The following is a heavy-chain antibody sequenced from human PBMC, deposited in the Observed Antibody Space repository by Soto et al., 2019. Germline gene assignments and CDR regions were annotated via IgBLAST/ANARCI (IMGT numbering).Heavy chain of an antibody. CDR3: TTDAMVAAAWFDP. J-gene: IGHJ5*02. CDR2: IKSKTDGGTT. D-gene: IGHD6-13*01. V-gene: IGHV3-15*01. CDR1: GFTFSNAW. Sequence: PGGSLRLSCAASGFTFSNAWMSWVRQAPGKGLEWVGRIKSKTDGGTTDYAAPVKGRFTISRDDSKNTLYLQMNSLKTEDTAVYYCTTDAMVAAAWFDPWGQGTLVTVS.